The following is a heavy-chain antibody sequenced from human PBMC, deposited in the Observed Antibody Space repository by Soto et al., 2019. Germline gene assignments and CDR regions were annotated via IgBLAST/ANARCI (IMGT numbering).Heavy chain of an antibody. D-gene: IGHD3-10*01. CDR1: GFTFSSYS. J-gene: IGHJ4*02. Sequence: LRLSCAASGFTFSSYSMNWVRQAPGKGLEWVSYISSSSSTIYYADSVKGRFTISRDNAKNSLYLQMNSLRDEDTAVYYCARTVLWFGEFLDYWGQGTLVTVSS. V-gene: IGHV3-48*02. CDR2: ISSSSSTI. CDR3: ARTVLWFGEFLDY.